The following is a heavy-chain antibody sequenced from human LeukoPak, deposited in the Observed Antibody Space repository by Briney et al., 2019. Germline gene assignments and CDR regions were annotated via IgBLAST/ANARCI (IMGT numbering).Heavy chain of an antibody. CDR2: IYYSGST. CDR3: ARGFGELSN. V-gene: IGHV4-61*01. J-gene: IGHJ4*02. CDR1: GGSISTSSYY. D-gene: IGHD3-10*01. Sequence: SETLSLTCTVSGGSISTSSYYWSWIRQPPGKGLEWIGYIYYSGSTNYNPSLKSRVTISVDTSKNQFSLKLSSVTAADTAVYYCARGFGELSNWGQRTLVTVSS.